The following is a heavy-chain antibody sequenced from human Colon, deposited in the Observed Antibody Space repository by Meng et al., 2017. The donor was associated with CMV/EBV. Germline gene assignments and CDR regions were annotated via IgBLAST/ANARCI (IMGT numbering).Heavy chain of an antibody. D-gene: IGHD2-2*01. J-gene: IGHJ4*02. V-gene: IGHV4-34*01. CDR2: INHSGST. CDR3: ARGGVEDIVVVPAAIGSDY. Sequence: SFSGYYSSWIRQPPGKGLEWIGEINHSGSTNYNPSLKSRVTISVDTSKNQFTLKLSSVTAADTAVYYCARGGVEDIVVVPAAIGSDYWGQGTLVTVSS. CDR1: SFSGYY.